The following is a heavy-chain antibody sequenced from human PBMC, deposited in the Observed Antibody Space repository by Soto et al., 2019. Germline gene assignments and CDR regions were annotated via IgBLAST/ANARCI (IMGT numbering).Heavy chain of an antibody. CDR2: IYPGDSDT. D-gene: IGHD3-22*01. CDR1: GYSFTSYW. CDR3: ARPYDSTQGGPPRNWYFDL. J-gene: IGHJ2*01. V-gene: IGHV5-51*01. Sequence: GESLKTSCKGSGYSFTSYWIGWVRQMPGKGLEWMGIIYPGDSDTRYSPSFQGQVTISADKSISTAYLQWSSLKASDTAMYYCARPYDSTQGGPPRNWYFDLWGRGTLVTVSS.